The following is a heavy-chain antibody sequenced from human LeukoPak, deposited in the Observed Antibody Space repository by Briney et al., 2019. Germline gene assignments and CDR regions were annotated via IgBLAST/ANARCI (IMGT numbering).Heavy chain of an antibody. CDR1: GGSVSSGSYY. Sequence: SETLSLTCTVSGGSVSSGSYYWSWIRQPPGKGLEWIGDIYYSGSTNYNPSLKSRVTISVDTSKNQFSLKLSSVTAADTAVYYCAREGGSSSWFNWFDPWGQGTLVTVSS. CDR3: AREGGSSSWFNWFDP. D-gene: IGHD6-13*01. V-gene: IGHV4-61*01. J-gene: IGHJ5*02. CDR2: IYYSGST.